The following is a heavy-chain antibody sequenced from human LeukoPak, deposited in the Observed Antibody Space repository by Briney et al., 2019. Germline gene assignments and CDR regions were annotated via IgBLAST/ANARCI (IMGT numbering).Heavy chain of an antibody. Sequence: SETLPLTCTVSGGSISSYYWSWIRQPPGKGLEYIGHIYYRGNTDYNPSLKSRVTISVDTSKNQFSLNLSSVTAADTAVYHCARWFCSSTTCYHMDVWGKGTTVTVSS. CDR3: ARWFCSSTTCYHMDV. CDR1: GGSISSYY. CDR2: IYYRGNT. J-gene: IGHJ6*03. V-gene: IGHV4-59*01. D-gene: IGHD2/OR15-2a*01.